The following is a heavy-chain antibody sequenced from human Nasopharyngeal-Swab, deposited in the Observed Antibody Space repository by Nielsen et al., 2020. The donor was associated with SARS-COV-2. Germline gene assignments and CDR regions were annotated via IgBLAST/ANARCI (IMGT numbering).Heavy chain of an antibody. V-gene: IGHV4-59*13. CDR3: ASSGAYFDY. Sequence: SETLSLTCTVSGGSISSYYWSWIRQPPGKGLEWIGYIYYSGSTTYNPSLKSRVTISVDTSKNQFSLKLSSVTAADTAVYYCASSGAYFDYWGQGTLVTVSS. J-gene: IGHJ4*02. CDR2: IYYSGST. D-gene: IGHD5-12*01. CDR1: GGSISSYY.